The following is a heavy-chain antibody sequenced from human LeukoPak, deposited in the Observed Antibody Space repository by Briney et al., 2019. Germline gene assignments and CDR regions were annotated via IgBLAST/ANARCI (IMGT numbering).Heavy chain of an antibody. CDR3: ARDGPAQMVDFDY. V-gene: IGHV1-2*02. CDR1: GYTFSGTGWY. Sequence: ASVKVSCKASGYTFSGTGWYLYWLRQAPGQGLECMGWIYPYTGATHYAQRFQGRVAMTRDTSISTAYMELSRLRPDDTAVYYCARDGPAQMVDFDYWGQGTLVTVSS. D-gene: IGHD3-10*01. CDR2: IYPYTGAT. J-gene: IGHJ4*02.